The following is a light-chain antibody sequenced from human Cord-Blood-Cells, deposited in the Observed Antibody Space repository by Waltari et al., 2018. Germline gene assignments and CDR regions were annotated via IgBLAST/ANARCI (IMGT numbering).Light chain of an antibody. J-gene: IGKJ1*01. V-gene: IGKV1-39*01. CDR2: AAS. Sequence: DIQMTQSPSSLSASVGDRVTITCRASQSISSYLNWYQQKPGKAPKLLIYAASSLQSGVPSMFSGSGAGKDFTLTISSLQPEDFATYYCQQSYSTPTFGQGTKVEIK. CDR1: QSISSY. CDR3: QQSYSTPT.